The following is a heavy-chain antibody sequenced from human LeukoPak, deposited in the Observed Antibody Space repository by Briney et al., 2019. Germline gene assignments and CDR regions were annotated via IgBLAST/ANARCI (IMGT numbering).Heavy chain of an antibody. Sequence: PSETLSLTCTVSGGSISSSSYYWGWIRQPPGKGLEWIGSIYYSGSTYYNPSLKSRVTISVDTSKNQFSLKLSSVTAADTAVYYCARGLGYCSSTSCYTSIDPWGQGTLVTVSS. CDR1: GGSISSSSYY. J-gene: IGHJ5*02. CDR3: ARGLGYCSSTSCYTSIDP. CDR2: IYYSGST. V-gene: IGHV4-39*07. D-gene: IGHD2-2*02.